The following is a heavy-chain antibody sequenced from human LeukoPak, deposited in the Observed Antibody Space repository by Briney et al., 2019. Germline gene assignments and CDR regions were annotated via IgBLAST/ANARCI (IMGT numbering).Heavy chain of an antibody. CDR2: INAGNGNT. CDR3: ARGPLYGGYVGPIDY. V-gene: IGHV1-3*01. D-gene: IGHD5-12*01. J-gene: IGHJ4*02. CDR1: GYTFTSYA. Sequence: ASVKVSCRASGYTFTSYAMHWVRQAPGQRLEWMGWINAGNGNTKYSQKFQGRVTITRDTSASTAYMELSSLRSEDTAVYYCARGPLYGGYVGPIDYWGQGTLVTVSS.